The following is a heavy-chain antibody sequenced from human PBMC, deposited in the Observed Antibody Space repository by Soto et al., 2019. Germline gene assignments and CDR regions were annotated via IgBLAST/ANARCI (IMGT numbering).Heavy chain of an antibody. J-gene: IGHJ3*02. CDR1: GYTFTGYY. CDR2: INPNSGGT. CDR3: ASAGLVAATPNDAFDI. V-gene: IGHV1-2*04. D-gene: IGHD2-15*01. Sequence: QVQLVQSGAEVKKPGASVKVSCKASGYTFTGYYMHWVRQAPGQGLEWMGWINPNSGGTNYAQKFQGWVTMTRDTSISTAYMELGRLRSDDTAVYYCASAGLVAATPNDAFDIWGQGTMVTVSS.